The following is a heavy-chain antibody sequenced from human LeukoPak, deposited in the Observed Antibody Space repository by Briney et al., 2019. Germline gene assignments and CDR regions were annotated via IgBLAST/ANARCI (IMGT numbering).Heavy chain of an antibody. CDR3: ARGDCSGVSCYSVDS. V-gene: IGHV1-2*02. D-gene: IGHD2-15*01. J-gene: IGHJ4*02. CDR2: INPKIGGT. CDR1: GYIFTASH. Sequence: ASVTVSFLASGYIFTASHMHWVRQAPSQRREWMGWINPKIGGTCFAKKFQGKVTLTRDTSITTTYLELTGLRSDDTAVYFCARGDCSGVSCYSVDSWGQGTLVTVSS.